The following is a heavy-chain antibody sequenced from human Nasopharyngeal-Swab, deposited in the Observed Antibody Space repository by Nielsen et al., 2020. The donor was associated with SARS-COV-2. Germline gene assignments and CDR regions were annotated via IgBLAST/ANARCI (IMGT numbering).Heavy chain of an antibody. J-gene: IGHJ2*01. CDR2: IYYSGIT. D-gene: IGHD3-16*01. CDR1: GYSIISYD. V-gene: IGHV4-59*01. Sequence: SDTLSLTCSVSGYSIISYDWSWIRQPPGKGLEWIGYIYYSGITSHNPSLKSRVTISVDTAKKQISLKLTSVTAADTAVYYCARPGGSGDPYWYFDLWGRGTLVTVSS. CDR3: ARPGGSGDPYWYFDL.